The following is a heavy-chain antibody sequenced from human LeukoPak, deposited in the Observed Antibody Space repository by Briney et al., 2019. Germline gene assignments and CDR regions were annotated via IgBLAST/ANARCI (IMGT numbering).Heavy chain of an antibody. CDR3: ARKGRGIVVVPAARNLHQLYYFDY. D-gene: IGHD2-2*01. Sequence: GSLRLSCTASGFTFGDYAMSWVRQPPGKGLEWIGEINHSGSTNYNPSLKSRVTISVDTSKNQFSLKLSSVTAADTAVYYCARKGRGIVVVPAARNLHQLYYFDYRGQGTLVTVSS. CDR1: GFTFGDYA. CDR2: INHSGST. J-gene: IGHJ4*02. V-gene: IGHV4-34*01.